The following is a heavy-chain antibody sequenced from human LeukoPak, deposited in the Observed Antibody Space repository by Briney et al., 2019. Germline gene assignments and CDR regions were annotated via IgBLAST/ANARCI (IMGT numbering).Heavy chain of an antibody. CDR2: ISGGGGST. V-gene: IGHV3-23*01. D-gene: IGHD3-22*01. CDR1: GFTFSSYV. CDR3: ARDQVVITVPFDY. Sequence: GGSLRLSCAASGFTFSSYVMNWVRQAPGKGLEWVSVISGGGGSTYYADSVKGRFTISRDNSKNTLYLQMNSLRAEDTAVYYCARDQVVITVPFDYWGQGTLVTVSS. J-gene: IGHJ4*02.